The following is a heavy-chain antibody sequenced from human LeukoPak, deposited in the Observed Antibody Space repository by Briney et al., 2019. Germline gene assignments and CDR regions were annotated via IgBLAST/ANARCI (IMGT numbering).Heavy chain of an antibody. Sequence: GGSLRLSCTASGITFDGYATSWVRQAPGKGLEWVSSITGYGDSTYYADSVKGRFAISRDNSKNTLSLQMNSLRVDDTAVYYCAKGGRGMNWFDPWGQGTLVTISS. CDR3: AKGGRGMNWFDP. J-gene: IGHJ5*02. V-gene: IGHV3-23*01. CDR2: ITGYGDST. D-gene: IGHD3-16*01. CDR1: GITFDGYA.